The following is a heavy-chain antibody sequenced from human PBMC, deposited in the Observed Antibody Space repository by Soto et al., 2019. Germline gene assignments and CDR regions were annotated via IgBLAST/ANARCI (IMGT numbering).Heavy chain of an antibody. V-gene: IGHV1-69*01. J-gene: IGHJ4*01. D-gene: IGHD2-21*02. CDR1: GGTFSSYA. Sequence: QVQLVQSGAEVKKPGSSVKVSCKASGGTFSSYAISWVRQAPGQGLEWRGGIIPICGTANYAQKFQGRVTITADESMSTAYMELSSLISEDTAVYCCARDCGGDCSQHLPFDYWGQGTLVTVSS. CDR2: IIPICGTA. CDR3: ARDCGGDCSQHLPFDY.